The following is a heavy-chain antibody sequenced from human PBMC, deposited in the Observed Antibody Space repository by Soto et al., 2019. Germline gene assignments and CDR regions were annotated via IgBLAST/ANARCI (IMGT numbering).Heavy chain of an antibody. V-gene: IGHV4-31*03. CDR3: ARSIFP. Sequence: QVQLQESGPGLVKPSQTLSLTCTVSGGSITSGGSYWSGIRQHPGTGLEWSGYIYYSGSTYYNPSLKSRVTISADTSKHQFSLQLSSVTAADTAVYYCARSIFPWGQGTLVTVSS. CDR1: GGSITSGGSY. CDR2: IYYSGST. D-gene: IGHD3-9*01. J-gene: IGHJ5*02.